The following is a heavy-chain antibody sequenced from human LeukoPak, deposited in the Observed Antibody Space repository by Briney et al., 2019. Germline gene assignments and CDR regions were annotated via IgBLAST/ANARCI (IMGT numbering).Heavy chain of an antibody. V-gene: IGHV3-30-3*01. CDR1: GFTFSSYA. D-gene: IGHD3-3*01. CDR2: ISYDGSNK. CDR3: ARVSFLEWSHPFDY. Sequence: GGSLRLSCAASGFTFSSYAMQWVRRAPGKGLEWVAVISYDGSNKYYADSVKGRFTISRDNSKNTLYLQMNSLRAEDTAVYYCARVSFLEWSHPFDYWGQGTLVTVSS. J-gene: IGHJ4*02.